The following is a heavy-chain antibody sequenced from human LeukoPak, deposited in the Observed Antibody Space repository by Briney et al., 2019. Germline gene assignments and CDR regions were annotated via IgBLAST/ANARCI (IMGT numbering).Heavy chain of an antibody. CDR1: GYTFTSFG. Sequence: SVKVSCKASGYTFTSFGISWVRQAPGQGLEWMGWISAYNGNTNYAQKLQGRVTMTEDTSTDTAYMELSSLRSEDTAVYYCATGLWFGKYLDVWGKGTTVTISS. D-gene: IGHD3-10*01. CDR3: ATGLWFGKYLDV. J-gene: IGHJ6*04. CDR2: ISAYNGNT. V-gene: IGHV1-18*01.